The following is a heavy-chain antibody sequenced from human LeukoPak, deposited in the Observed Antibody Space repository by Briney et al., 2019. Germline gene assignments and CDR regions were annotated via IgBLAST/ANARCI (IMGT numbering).Heavy chain of an antibody. V-gene: IGHV3-23*01. CDR1: GFTFSRYA. J-gene: IGHJ4*02. Sequence: GGSLRLSCAASGFTFSRYAMSWVRQAPGKGLKWVSAISGSAETTYYADSVKGRFTISRDNSKNMLYLQMNSLRAEDTAVYYCAKDLGDFMYYYGSGTYYSASDYWGQGTLVTVSS. D-gene: IGHD3-10*01. CDR2: ISGSAETT. CDR3: AKDLGDFMYYYGSGTYYSASDY.